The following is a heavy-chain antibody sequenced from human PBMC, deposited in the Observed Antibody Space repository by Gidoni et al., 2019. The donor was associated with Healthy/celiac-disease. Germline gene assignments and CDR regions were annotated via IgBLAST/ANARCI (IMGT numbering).Heavy chain of an antibody. D-gene: IGHD3-16*02. CDR2: ISSSSSYI. V-gene: IGHV3-21*01. CDR3: ARDRPDYVWGSYRGPFDY. CDR1: GFTFSSYR. Sequence: EVQLVESGGGLVKPGGSIRLSCAASGFTFSSYRMNWVRQAPWKGLELVPSISSSSSYIYYADSVKGRFTISRDNAKNSMYLQMNSLRAEDTAVYYCARDRPDYVWGSYRGPFDYWGQGTLVTVSS. J-gene: IGHJ4*02.